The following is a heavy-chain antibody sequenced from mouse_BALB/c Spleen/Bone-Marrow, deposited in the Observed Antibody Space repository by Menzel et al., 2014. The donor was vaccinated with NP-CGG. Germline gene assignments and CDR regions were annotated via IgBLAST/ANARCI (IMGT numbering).Heavy chain of an antibody. CDR1: GFDFSRYW. Sequence: EVKLVESGGGLVQPGGSLKLSCAASGFDFSRYWMSWVRQAPGKGLQWIGEINPESNTISYTPSLKDKFIISRDNAKNTLYLQMSKVRSEDTALYCCARLGYYGWFAYWGQGTLVTVSA. D-gene: IGHD2-3*01. V-gene: IGHV4-1*02. J-gene: IGHJ3*01. CDR2: INPESNTI. CDR3: ARLGYYGWFAY.